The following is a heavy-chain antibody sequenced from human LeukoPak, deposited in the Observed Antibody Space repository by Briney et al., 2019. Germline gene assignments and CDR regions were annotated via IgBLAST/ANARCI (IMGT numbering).Heavy chain of an antibody. D-gene: IGHD3-22*01. Sequence: SETLSLTCAVYGGSFSGYYWSWIRQPPGKGLEWIGEINHSGSTNYNPSLKSRVTISVDTSKNQFSLKLSSVTAADTAVYYCARAETYYYDSSGETPYNWFDPWGQGTLVTVSS. CDR2: INHSGST. V-gene: IGHV4-34*01. CDR3: ARAETYYYDSSGETPYNWFDP. J-gene: IGHJ5*02. CDR1: GGSFSGYY.